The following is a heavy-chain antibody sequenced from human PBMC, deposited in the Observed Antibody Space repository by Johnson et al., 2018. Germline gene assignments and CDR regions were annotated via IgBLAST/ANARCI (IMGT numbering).Heavy chain of an antibody. CDR2: IWYAGSNK. D-gene: IGHD3-22*01. Sequence: VQPLESGGGVVQPGRSLRLSCAASGFTFSSSGMHWVRQAPGKGLEWVAVIWYAGSNKYYADSVKGRFTISRDNSKNTLYLQMNSLRAEDTAVYYCAASPHYYDSSGYYSVWFRHWGQGTLVTVSS. CDR3: AASPHYYDSSGYYSVWFRH. V-gene: IGHV3-33*01. CDR1: GFTFSSSG. J-gene: IGHJ1*01.